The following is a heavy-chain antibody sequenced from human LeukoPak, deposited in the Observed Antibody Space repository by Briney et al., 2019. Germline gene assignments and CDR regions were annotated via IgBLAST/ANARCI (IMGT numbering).Heavy chain of an antibody. Sequence: SETLSLTCTVSGGSIGSSSYYWGWIRQPPGKGLEWIGSIYYSGSTYYNPSLKSRVTISVDTSKNQFSLKLSSVTAADTAVYYCARQLGYCSSTSCYADKVDYWGQGTLVTVPS. D-gene: IGHD2-2*01. CDR2: IYYSGST. V-gene: IGHV4-39*01. J-gene: IGHJ4*02. CDR3: ARQLGYCSSTSCYADKVDY. CDR1: GGSIGSSSYY.